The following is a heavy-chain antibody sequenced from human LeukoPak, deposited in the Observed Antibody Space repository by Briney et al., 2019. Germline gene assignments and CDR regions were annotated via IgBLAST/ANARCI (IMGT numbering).Heavy chain of an antibody. CDR2: IYYNGST. CDR1: GRSISSYY. Sequence: PSETLSLTCTVSGRSISSYYWNWIRQPPGKGLEWIGYIYYNGSTNYNPSLKSRVTISVDTSKNQFSLKLSSATAADTAVYFCARRAINSVMFDYWGQGTLVTVSS. D-gene: IGHD3-16*01. CDR3: ARRAINSVMFDY. J-gene: IGHJ4*02. V-gene: IGHV4-59*08.